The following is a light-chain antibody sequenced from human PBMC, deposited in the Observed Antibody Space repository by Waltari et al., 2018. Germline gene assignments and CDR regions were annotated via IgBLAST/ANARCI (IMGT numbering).Light chain of an antibody. V-gene: IGLV3-21*04. CDR1: NIGSKS. CDR2: YDT. J-gene: IGLJ3*02. CDR3: QVWDSGSLRV. Sequence: SYVLTQPPSVSVAPGKTARITCGGNNIGSKSVHWYQTRPGQAPVLVIYYDTDRPSGLPERFSGSNSGSTATLTISRVEAGDEADYYCQVWDSGSLRVFGGGTKLTVL.